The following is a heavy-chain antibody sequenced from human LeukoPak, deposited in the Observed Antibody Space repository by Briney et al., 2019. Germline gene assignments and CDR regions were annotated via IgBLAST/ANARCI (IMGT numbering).Heavy chain of an antibody. V-gene: IGHV4-34*07. J-gene: IGHJ4*02. Sequence: KSSETLSLTCAVYGGSFSGYYWSWIRQPPGKGLEWIGHSGSPSYNPSLKSRVMISIDTSKNQFSLKVSTVTTADTAVYYCTTYYVGEGGRGHWGPGTLVTVSS. D-gene: IGHD2-21*01. CDR1: GGSFSGYY. CDR2: HSGSP. CDR3: TTYYVGEGGRGH.